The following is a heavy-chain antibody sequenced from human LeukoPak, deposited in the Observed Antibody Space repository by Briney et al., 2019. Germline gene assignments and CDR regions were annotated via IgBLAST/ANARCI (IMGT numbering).Heavy chain of an antibody. V-gene: IGHV4-59*01. CDR3: ARHSSLNGCLGY. CDR1: GGSISSYY. Sequence: TXSLXCTVSGGSISSYYWSWIRQPPGXGLEWIGYIYYSGSTNYNPSLKSRATISVDTSKNQFSLNLSSVTAADTAVYYCARHSSLNGCLGYWGQGTLVTVSS. J-gene: IGHJ4*02. CDR2: IYYSGST. D-gene: IGHD6-6*01.